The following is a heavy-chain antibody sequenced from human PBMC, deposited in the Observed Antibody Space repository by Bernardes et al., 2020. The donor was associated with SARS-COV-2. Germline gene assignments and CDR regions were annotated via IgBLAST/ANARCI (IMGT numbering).Heavy chain of an antibody. V-gene: IGHV3-64D*08. D-gene: IGHD3-22*01. Sequence: GSLRLFCSASGFTFSNSAMHWVRQAPGKGLEYVSAISSSGGSTFYADSVKDRFTISRDNSKNILYLQMSSLRAEDTALYYCVQASSDYYYLTWGQGTLVTVSS. CDR2: ISSSGGST. CDR3: VQASSDYYYLT. CDR1: GFTFSNSA. J-gene: IGHJ5*02.